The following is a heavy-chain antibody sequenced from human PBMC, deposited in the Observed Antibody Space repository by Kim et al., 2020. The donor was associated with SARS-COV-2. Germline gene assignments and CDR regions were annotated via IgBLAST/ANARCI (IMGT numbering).Heavy chain of an antibody. V-gene: IGHV3-23*01. J-gene: IGHJ5*02. CDR3: ARGWSMPDA. CDR1: GFMFSSFG. CDR2: INTGGGTT. D-gene: IGHD2-8*01. Sequence: GGSLRLSCEASGFMFSSFGMSWVRQAPGKGLDWVASINTGGGTTYYADSVKGRFTISRDNSKNTLSLKMNSLRAEDTAVYYCARGWSMPDAWGQGTLVTVSS.